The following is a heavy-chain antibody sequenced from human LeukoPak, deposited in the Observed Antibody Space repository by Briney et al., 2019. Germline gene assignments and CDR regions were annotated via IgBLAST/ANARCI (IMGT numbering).Heavy chain of an antibody. J-gene: IGHJ4*02. V-gene: IGHV3-21*01. Sequence: GGSVRLSCAASGCTFSRYSMNGVRQAPGKELEGVSSISSSSSYIYYADSVKGRFTISRDNAKNSLYLQMNSLRAEDTAVYYCARPEAYCSSPSCYATHWGQGTLVTVSS. CDR1: GCTFSRYS. D-gene: IGHD2-2*01. CDR3: ARPEAYCSSPSCYATH. CDR2: ISSSSSYI.